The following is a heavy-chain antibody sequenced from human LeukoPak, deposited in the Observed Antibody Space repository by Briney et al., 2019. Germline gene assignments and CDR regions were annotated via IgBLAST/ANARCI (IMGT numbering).Heavy chain of an antibody. CDR1: GFTFSSYS. J-gene: IGHJ4*02. D-gene: IGHD3-16*02. Sequence: GGSLRLSCAASGFTFSSYSMNWVRQAPGKGLEWVSYISSSSSTIYYADSVKGRFTISRDNAKNSLYLQMNSLRAEDTAVYYCARDEAKYYDYVWGSYRPSTFDYWGQGTLVTVSS. V-gene: IGHV3-48*01. CDR3: ARDEAKYYDYVWGSYRPSTFDY. CDR2: ISSSSSTI.